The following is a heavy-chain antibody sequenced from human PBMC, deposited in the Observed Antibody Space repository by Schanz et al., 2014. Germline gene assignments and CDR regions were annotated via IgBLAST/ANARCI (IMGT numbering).Heavy chain of an antibody. D-gene: IGHD2-21*01. Sequence: VQLVQSGAEVKRPGASVRVSCKASGYTFTSYSMHWVRQAPGQGLEWMGRIIPSLGLAKYEQKFQDKVTITADTSTTTAYMELSGLRSEDTAVYYCARDRLECGAECYSVEVFEIWGQGTLVTVSS. CDR1: GYTFTSYS. CDR2: IIPSLGLA. V-gene: IGHV1-69*09. J-gene: IGHJ4*02. CDR3: ARDRLECGAECYSVEVFEI.